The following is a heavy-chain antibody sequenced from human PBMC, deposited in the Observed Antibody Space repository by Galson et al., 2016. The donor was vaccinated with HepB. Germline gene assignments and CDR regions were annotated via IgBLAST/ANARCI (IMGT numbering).Heavy chain of an antibody. CDR2: IYWDDDK. D-gene: IGHD3-22*01. Sequence: PALVKPTQTLTLTCTFSGFSLSTSGVGVGWIRQPPGKALEWLALIYWDDDKRYSPSLKSRRTITKDTSQNQVVLTMTNMDPVETATYYCAHYYYDSSGYYPPYSDLWGRGTLVTVSS. CDR1: GFSLSTSGVG. V-gene: IGHV2-5*02. CDR3: AHYYYDSSGYYPPYSDL. J-gene: IGHJ2*01.